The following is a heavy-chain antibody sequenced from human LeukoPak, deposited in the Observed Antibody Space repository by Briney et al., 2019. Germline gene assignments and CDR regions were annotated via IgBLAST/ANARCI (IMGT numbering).Heavy chain of an antibody. J-gene: IGHJ3*02. CDR1: GYTFTSYH. Sequence: GASVTVSCTASGYTFTSYHINWVRQATGQGLEWMGWMNPNSGNTGYAQKFQGRATMTRNTSISTAYMELSRLRSEDTAVYYCATYRNSGDAFDIWGQGTLVTVSS. CDR3: ATYRNSGDAFDI. CDR2: MNPNSGNT. D-gene: IGHD6-25*01. V-gene: IGHV1-8*01.